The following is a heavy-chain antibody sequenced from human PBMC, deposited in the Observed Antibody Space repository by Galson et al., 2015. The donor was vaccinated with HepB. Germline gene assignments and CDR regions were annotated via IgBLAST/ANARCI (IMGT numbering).Heavy chain of an antibody. Sequence: SLRLSCAASGFTFSSYGMHWVRQAPGKGLEWVAFIRYDGSNKYYADSVKGRFTISRDNSKNTLYLQMNSLRAEDTAVYYCIVTAPYSSQVGIGSGLFDYWGQGTLVTVSS. CDR1: GFTFSSYG. CDR2: IRYDGSNK. V-gene: IGHV3-30*02. J-gene: IGHJ4*02. D-gene: IGHD6-13*01. CDR3: IVTAPYSSQVGIGSGLFDY.